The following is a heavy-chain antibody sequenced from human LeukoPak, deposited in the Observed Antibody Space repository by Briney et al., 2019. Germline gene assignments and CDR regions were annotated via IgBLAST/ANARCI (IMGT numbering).Heavy chain of an antibody. V-gene: IGHV3-66*01. CDR1: GFTVSSNY. D-gene: IGHD1-26*01. CDR3: GSPAGESLGDAFDI. Sequence: GGSLRLSCAASGFTVSSNYMSWVRQAPGKGLEWVSVIYSGGSTYYADSVTGRFTISRYYSKNTLYLQMNSLRAEDTAVYYCGSPAGESLGDAFDIWGQGTMVTVSS. CDR2: IYSGGST. J-gene: IGHJ3*02.